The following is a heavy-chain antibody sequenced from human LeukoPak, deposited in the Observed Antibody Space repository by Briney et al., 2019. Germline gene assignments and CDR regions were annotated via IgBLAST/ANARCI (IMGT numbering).Heavy chain of an antibody. V-gene: IGHV4-4*07. D-gene: IGHD2-15*01. J-gene: IGHJ4*02. Sequence: SETVSLTCTDSGGSISSYYGSWIRQPAGKGLEWIGRIYTSGSTNYNPSLKSRVTMSVDTSKNQSSLKMSSVTAADTAVYYCARDQGYCSGGSCYSNLHFDYWGQGTLVTVSS. CDR2: IYTSGST. CDR3: ARDQGYCSGGSCYSNLHFDY. CDR1: GGSISSYY.